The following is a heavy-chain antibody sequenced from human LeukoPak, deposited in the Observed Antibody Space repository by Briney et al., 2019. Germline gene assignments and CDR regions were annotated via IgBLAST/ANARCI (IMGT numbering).Heavy chain of an antibody. D-gene: IGHD2-15*01. J-gene: IGHJ4*02. CDR2: ISSSSSYI. CDR1: GFTFSDYY. CDR3: ARCSGGSCYSDY. Sequence: GGSLRLSCAASGFTFSDYYMSWVRQAPGKGLEWVSSISSSSSYIYYADSVKGRFTISRDNAKNSLYLQMNSLRAEDTAVYYCARCSGGSCYSDYWGQGTLVTVSS. V-gene: IGHV3-21*01.